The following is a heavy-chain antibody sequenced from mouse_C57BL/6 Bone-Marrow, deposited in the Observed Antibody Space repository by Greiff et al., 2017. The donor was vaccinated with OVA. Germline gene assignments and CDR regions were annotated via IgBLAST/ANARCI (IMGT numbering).Heavy chain of an antibody. J-gene: IGHJ3*01. CDR2: IYPGSGST. D-gene: IGHD2-1*01. V-gene: IGHV1-55*01. CDR1: GYTFTSYW. Sequence: VQLQQSGAELVKPGASVKMSCKASGYTFTSYWITWVKQRPGQGLEWIGDIYPGSGSTNYNEKFKSKATLTVDTSSSTAYMQLSSLTSEDSAVYYCARWDGNYAWFAYWGQGTLVTVSA. CDR3: ARWDGNYAWFAY.